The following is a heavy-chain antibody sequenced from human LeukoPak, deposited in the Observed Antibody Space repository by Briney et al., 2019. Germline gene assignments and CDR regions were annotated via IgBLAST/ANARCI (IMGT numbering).Heavy chain of an antibody. V-gene: IGHV3-33*06. D-gene: IGHD3-22*01. CDR2: IWYDGSNE. Sequence: GRSLRLSCAASGFSFSTYGMHWVRQAPGKGLEWVAVIWYDGSNENYPDSVKGRFTISRDNSKNTLYLQMNSLRAEDTAVYYCAKGVYDSSGYYYYYGMDVWGQGTTVTVSS. J-gene: IGHJ6*02. CDR1: GFSFSTYG. CDR3: AKGVYDSSGYYYYYGMDV.